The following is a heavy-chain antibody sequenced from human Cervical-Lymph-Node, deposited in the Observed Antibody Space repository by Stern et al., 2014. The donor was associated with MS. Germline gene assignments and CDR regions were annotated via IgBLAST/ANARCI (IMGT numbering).Heavy chain of an antibody. D-gene: IGHD6-6*01. CDR3: AKGVRGLVLLHRFFGLDV. V-gene: IGHV3-23*04. CDR1: GFTFNNYP. J-gene: IGHJ6*02. CDR2: LSKRGDTI. Sequence: EVHLVESGGGLVQPGGSLRLSCAASGFTFNNYPMTWVRQAPGKGLEWVSSLSKRGDTIYYADSVKGRFTISRDNSDKAMYLQMNNLRVEDSAVYYCAKGVRGLVLLHRFFGLDVWGQGTTVSVFS.